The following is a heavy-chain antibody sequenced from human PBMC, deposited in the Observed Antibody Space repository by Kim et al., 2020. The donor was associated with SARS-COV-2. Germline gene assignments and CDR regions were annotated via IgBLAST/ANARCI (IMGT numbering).Heavy chain of an antibody. V-gene: IGHV1-18*01. Sequence: ASVKVSCKASGYTYITYGISWVRQAPGQGLEWMGWISVYNGNTNYARKLQGRVTMTTDTSTSTAYMELRSLRSDDTAVYYCARVEPDLTSYYYSYGMDVWGQGTTVTVSS. CDR3: ARVEPDLTSYYYSYGMDV. CDR2: ISVYNGNT. CDR1: GYTYITYG. D-gene: IGHD1-1*01. J-gene: IGHJ6*02.